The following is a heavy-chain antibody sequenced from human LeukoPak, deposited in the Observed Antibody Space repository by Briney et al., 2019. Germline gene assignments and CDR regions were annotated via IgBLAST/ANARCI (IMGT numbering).Heavy chain of an antibody. D-gene: IGHD3-3*01. CDR1: GGSISSISYY. Sequence: SETLSLTCTVSGGSISSISYYWGWIRQPPGKGLGWIGSIYYGGSTYYNPSLKSRVTISVDTSKNQFSLKLSSVTAADTAVYYCARGNYDFWSGYPTLYDYWGQGTLVTVSS. J-gene: IGHJ4*02. V-gene: IGHV4-39*07. CDR2: IYYGGST. CDR3: ARGNYDFWSGYPTLYDY.